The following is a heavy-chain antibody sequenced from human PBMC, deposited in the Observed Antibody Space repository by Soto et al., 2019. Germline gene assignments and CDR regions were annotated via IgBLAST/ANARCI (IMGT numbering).Heavy chain of an antibody. D-gene: IGHD3-3*01. CDR3: ASHRPLREWLSLQIGNYYYYAMDV. CDR1: GYTCTGSD. V-gene: IGHV1-2*02. Sequence: ASANVSCRAHGYTCTGSDINWVGQVPGRGSDPLVWGNPNSGGTNYAQKFQGRVTMTRDTSISTAYMELSRLRSDDTAVYYCASHRPLREWLSLQIGNYYYYAMDVWGQGTTVTVSS. CDR2: GNPNSGGT. J-gene: IGHJ6*02.